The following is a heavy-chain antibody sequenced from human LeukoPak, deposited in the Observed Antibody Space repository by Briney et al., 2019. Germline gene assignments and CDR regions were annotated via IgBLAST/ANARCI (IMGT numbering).Heavy chain of an antibody. CDR2: IIPIFGTA. CDR3: ARGPPIGWGAPDY. D-gene: IGHD3-16*01. Sequence: GSSVKVSCKASGGTFSSYAISWVRQAPGQGLEWMGGIIPIFGTANYAQKFQGRVTITADESTGTAYMELSSLRSEDTAVYYCARGPPIGWGAPDYWGQGTLVTVSS. J-gene: IGHJ4*02. CDR1: GGTFSSYA. V-gene: IGHV1-69*01.